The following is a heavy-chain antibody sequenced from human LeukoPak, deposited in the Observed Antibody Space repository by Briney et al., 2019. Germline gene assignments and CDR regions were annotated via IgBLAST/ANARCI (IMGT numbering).Heavy chain of an antibody. Sequence: ASVKVSCKASGYTFTSYGISWVRQAPGQGLEWMGWISAYNGNTNYAQKLQGRVTMTTDTSTSTAYMELRSLRSDDTAVYYCARLAAAGTRVPDLRPGQFDYWGQGTLVTVSS. J-gene: IGHJ4*02. CDR2: ISAYNGNT. CDR3: ARLAAAGTRVPDLRPGQFDY. V-gene: IGHV1-18*01. CDR1: GYTFTSYG. D-gene: IGHD6-13*01.